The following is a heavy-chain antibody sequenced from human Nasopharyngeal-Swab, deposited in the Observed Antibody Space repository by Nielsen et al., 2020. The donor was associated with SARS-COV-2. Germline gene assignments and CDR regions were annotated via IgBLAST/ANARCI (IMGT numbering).Heavy chain of an antibody. V-gene: IGHV3-30*03. D-gene: IGHD1-26*01. CDR3: ARARAGSWADAFDI. J-gene: IGHJ3*02. CDR2: ISYDGSNK. CDR1: GFTFSSYG. Sequence: GGSLRLSCAASGFTFSSYGMHWVRQAPGKGLEWVAVISYDGSNKYYADSVKGRFTISRDNSKNTLCLQMNSLRAEDTAVYYCARARAGSWADAFDIWGQGTMVTVSS.